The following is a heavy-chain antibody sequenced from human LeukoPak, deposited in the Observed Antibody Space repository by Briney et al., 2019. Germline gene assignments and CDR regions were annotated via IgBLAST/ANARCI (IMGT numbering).Heavy chain of an antibody. D-gene: IGHD6-13*01. J-gene: IGHJ5*02. CDR2: ISSNGGST. V-gene: IGHV3-64*01. CDR3: ARTHSSRYNWFDP. CDR1: GFTFSSYE. Sequence: GGSLRLSCAASGFTFSSYEMNWVRQAPGKGLEYVSAISSNGGSTYYANSVKGRFTISRDNSKNTLYLQMGSLRAEDMAVYYCARTHSSRYNWFDPWGQGTLVTVSS.